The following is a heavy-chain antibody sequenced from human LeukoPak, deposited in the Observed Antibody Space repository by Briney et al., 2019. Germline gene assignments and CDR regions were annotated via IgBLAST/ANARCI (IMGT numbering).Heavy chain of an antibody. CDR2: IRYDGSNK. V-gene: IGHV3-30*02. CDR1: GFIFSSYG. J-gene: IGHJ4*02. D-gene: IGHD3-9*01. Sequence: PGGSLRLSCAASGFIFSSYGMHWVRQAPGKGLEWVAFIRYDGSNKYYADSVKGRFTISRDNSKNTLYLQMNSLRAEDTAVYYCAKDWTDYDILTGGFDYWGQGTLVTVSS. CDR3: AKDWTDYDILTGGFDY.